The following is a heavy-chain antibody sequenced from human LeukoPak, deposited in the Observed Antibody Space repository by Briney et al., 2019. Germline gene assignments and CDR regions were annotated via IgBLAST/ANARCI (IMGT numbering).Heavy chain of an antibody. CDR2: INTSGST. CDR3: ARSPDIAVGGTLL. CDR1: GFTFSSYN. V-gene: IGHV4-4*08. D-gene: IGHD6-19*01. Sequence: GSLRLSCAASGFTFSSYNMNWVRQAPGKGLEWIGRINTSGSTNYNPSLKSRVTISVDTSKNQFSLKLSSMTAADTAVFYCARSPDIAVGGTLLWGQGTLVTVSS. J-gene: IGHJ4*02.